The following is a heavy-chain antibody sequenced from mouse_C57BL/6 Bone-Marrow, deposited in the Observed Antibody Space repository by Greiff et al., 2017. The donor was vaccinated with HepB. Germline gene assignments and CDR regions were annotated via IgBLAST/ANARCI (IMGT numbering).Heavy chain of an antibody. D-gene: IGHD1-1*01. CDR1: GYTFTSYW. J-gene: IGHJ4*01. CDR3: ARDYGTTVVATDAMDY. V-gene: IGHV1-59*01. Sequence: QVQLQQPGAELVRPGTSVKLSCKASGYTFTSYWMNWVKQRPGQGLEWIGVIDPGGGSTNYNEKFKGKATVTVDTSSSTAYMQLSSLTSEDSAVYDCARDYGTTVVATDAMDYWGQGTSVTVSS. CDR2: IDPGGGST.